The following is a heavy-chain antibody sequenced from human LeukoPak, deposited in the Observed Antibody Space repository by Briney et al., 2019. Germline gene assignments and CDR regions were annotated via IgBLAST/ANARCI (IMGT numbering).Heavy chain of an antibody. V-gene: IGHV3-53*01. CDR2: IYSGGST. CDR3: ARLSGWSFFLDY. D-gene: IGHD6-19*01. J-gene: IGHJ4*02. CDR1: GFTVSSNY. Sequence: GGSLRLSCAASGFTVSSNYMSWVRQAPGKGLEWVSVIYSGGSTYYADSVKGRFTISRDNSKNTLYLQMNSLRAEDTAVYYCARLSGWSFFLDYWGQGTLSPSPQ.